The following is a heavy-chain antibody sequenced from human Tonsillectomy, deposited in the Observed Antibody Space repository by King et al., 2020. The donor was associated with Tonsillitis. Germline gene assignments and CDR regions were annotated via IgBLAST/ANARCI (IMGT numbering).Heavy chain of an antibody. CDR1: GFSFSTFY. V-gene: IGHV3-7*01. J-gene: IGHJ3*02. D-gene: IGHD2-15*01. CDR3: ARDSVICYVCAFDI. CDR2: IKQDGSQK. Sequence: VQLVESGGGLVQPGGSLRLSCAASGFSFSTFYMSWVRQAPGKGLEWVANIKQDGSQKYYVDSVKGRFTISRDNAKNSLYLQMNSLRAEDTAIYYCARDSVICYVCAFDIWGQGTVVTVSS.